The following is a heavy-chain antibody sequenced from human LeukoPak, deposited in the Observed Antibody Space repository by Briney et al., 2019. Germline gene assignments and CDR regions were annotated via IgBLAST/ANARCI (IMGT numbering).Heavy chain of an antibody. J-gene: IGHJ3*02. Sequence: PGGSLRLSCAVSGFTFSSYSMNWVRQAPGKGLEWVSSISSSSYIYYADSVKGRFTISRDNAKNSLYLQMNSLRAEDTAVYYCARELELGAFDIWGQGTMVTVSS. CDR2: ISSSSYI. CDR1: GFTFSSYS. D-gene: IGHD1-7*01. CDR3: ARELELGAFDI. V-gene: IGHV3-21*01.